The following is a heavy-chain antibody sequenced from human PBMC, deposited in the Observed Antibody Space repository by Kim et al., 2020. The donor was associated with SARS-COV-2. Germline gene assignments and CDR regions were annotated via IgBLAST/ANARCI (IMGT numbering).Heavy chain of an antibody. V-gene: IGHV3-21*01. CDR3: ARAKVPYGSGRPYGY. D-gene: IGHD3-10*01. Sequence: GGSLRLSCAASGFTFSSYSMNWVRQAPGKGLEWVSSISSSSSYIYYADSVKGRFTISRDNAKNSLYLQMNSLRAEDTAVYYCARAKVPYGSGRPYGYWGQGTLVTVSS. CDR1: GFTFSSYS. J-gene: IGHJ4*02. CDR2: ISSSSSYI.